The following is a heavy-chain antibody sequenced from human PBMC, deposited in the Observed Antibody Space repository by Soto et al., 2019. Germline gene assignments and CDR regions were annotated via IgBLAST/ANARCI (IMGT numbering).Heavy chain of an antibody. CDR2: MYHTGTT. D-gene: IGHD5-12*01. J-gene: IGHJ3*02. CDR1: GGSISRYY. V-gene: IGHV4-4*07. CDR3: ARDVGYTGYEQGNPLDI. Sequence: SETLSLTCSVSGGSISRYYWSWIRQTAGKRLEWIGRMYHTGTTDYNPSLKRRLSMSVDTSKNQFSLRLSSVTAADKALYYCARDVGYTGYEQGNPLDIWGQLAMAT.